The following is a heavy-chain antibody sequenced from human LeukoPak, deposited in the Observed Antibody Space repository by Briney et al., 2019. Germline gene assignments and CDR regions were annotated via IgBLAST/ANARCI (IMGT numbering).Heavy chain of an antibody. V-gene: IGHV3-30*18. J-gene: IGHJ6*02. CDR2: ISYDGSNK. CDR3: AKGSQRGLLGYYGMDV. D-gene: IGHD4-17*01. Sequence: GGSLRLSCAASGFTFSSYGMHWVRQAPGKGLEWVAVISYDGSNKYYADSVEGRFTISRDNSKNTLYLQMNSLRAEDTAVYYCAKGSQRGLLGYYGMDVWGQGTTVTVSS. CDR1: GFTFSSYG.